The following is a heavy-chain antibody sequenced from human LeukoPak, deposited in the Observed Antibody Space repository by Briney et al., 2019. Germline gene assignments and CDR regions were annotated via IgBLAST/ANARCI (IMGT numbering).Heavy chain of an antibody. D-gene: IGHD1-26*01. V-gene: IGHV3-30*02. CDR3: ARIQWERLDY. CDR2: IRYDGSDK. J-gene: IGHJ4*02. Sequence: GGSLRLSCAASGFTFRSYGMHWVRQAPGKRLEWVAFIRYDGSDKYYADSVKGRFTISRDNSKNTVYLQMNSLRAEDTAVYYCARIQWERLDYWGQGTLVTVSS. CDR1: GFTFRSYG.